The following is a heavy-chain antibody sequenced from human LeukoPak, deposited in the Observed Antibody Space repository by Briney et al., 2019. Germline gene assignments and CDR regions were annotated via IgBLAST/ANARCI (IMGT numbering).Heavy chain of an antibody. J-gene: IGHJ5*02. D-gene: IGHD3-10*01. Sequence: PSETLSLTCTVSGTSNNTYYWTWIRQPAGKGLEWIGRIYTSGVTNTNPSLKSRVAMSVDSSKNQFSLRLTSVTAADTAVYFCGRLVVRTTRQYSFIDPWGQGILVTVSS. V-gene: IGHV4-4*07. CDR1: GTSNNTYY. CDR3: GRLVVRTTRQYSFIDP. CDR2: IYTSGVT.